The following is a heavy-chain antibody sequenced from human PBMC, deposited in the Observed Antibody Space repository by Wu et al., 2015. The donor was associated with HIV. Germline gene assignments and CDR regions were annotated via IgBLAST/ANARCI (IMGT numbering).Heavy chain of an antibody. CDR1: VYPFTGFH. D-gene: IGHD1-7*01. CDR2: MNPDSGKNT. V-gene: IGHV1-2*02. J-gene: IGHJ4*01. Sequence: QVQLVQSGTEVRNPGASVKVSCKASVYPFTGFHIHWVRQAPGQGLEWMGWMNPDSGKNTAIYKRFQGQGQWFDQGGTQPSAQPYMELHNLKDLKDTAIYYCVMELGSMKKFDYWG. CDR3: VMELGSMKKFDY.